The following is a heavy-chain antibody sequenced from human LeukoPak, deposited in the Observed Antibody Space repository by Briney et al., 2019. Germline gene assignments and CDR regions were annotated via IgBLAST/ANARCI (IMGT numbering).Heavy chain of an antibody. J-gene: IGHJ3*02. D-gene: IGHD1-26*01. V-gene: IGHV3-33*01. CDR2: IWYDGSNK. CDR1: GFTFSSYG. CDR3: ACELLPAFDI. Sequence: GGSLRLSCAASGFTFSSYGMHWVRKAPGKGLEWVAVIWYDGSNKYYADSVKGRFTISRDNSKNTLYLQMNSLRAEDTAVYYCACELLPAFDIWGQGTMDTVSS.